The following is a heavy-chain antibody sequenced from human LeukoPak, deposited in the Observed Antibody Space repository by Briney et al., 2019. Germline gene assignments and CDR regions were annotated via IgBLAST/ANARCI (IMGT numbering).Heavy chain of an antibody. J-gene: IGHJ4*02. V-gene: IGHV4-59*01. Sequence: SETLSLTCTVSGASFEHFFWSWIRQPPGKGLEWIGYVYYSGSTDYNPSLKSRLTITADTSKNQFSLRLTSVAAADTAIYYCAKSQGGVVTATVDFWGQGTLVAVSS. CDR3: AKSQGGVVTATVDF. CDR1: GASFEHFF. D-gene: IGHD2-21*02. CDR2: VYYSGST.